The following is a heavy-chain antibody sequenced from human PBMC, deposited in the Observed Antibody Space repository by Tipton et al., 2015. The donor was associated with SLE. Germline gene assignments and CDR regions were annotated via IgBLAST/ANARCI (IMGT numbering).Heavy chain of an antibody. Sequence: TLSLTCAVFGGSFSGYYWSWIRQPPGKGLEWIGEINHSGSTNYNPSLKSRVTISVDTSKNQFSLKLSSVTAADTAVYYCARGHERYFDWLLKGDWFDPWGQGTLVTGSS. J-gene: IGHJ5*02. CDR1: GGSFSGYY. D-gene: IGHD3-9*01. V-gene: IGHV4-34*01. CDR2: INHSGST. CDR3: ARGHERYFDWLLKGDWFDP.